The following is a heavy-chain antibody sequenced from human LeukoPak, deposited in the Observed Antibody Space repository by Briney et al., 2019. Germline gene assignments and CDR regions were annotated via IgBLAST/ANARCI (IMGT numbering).Heavy chain of an antibody. J-gene: IGHJ4*02. V-gene: IGHV3-23*01. CDR2: VTDSGDST. CDR3: AKGSAAARPYYFDY. Sequence: ETLSLTCAVYGGSFSGYYWSWVRQTPGKGLEWVSAVTDSGDSTYSADSVKGRFTISRDNSKNTLYLQMNSLRAEDTAVYLCAKGSAAARPYYFDYWGQGTLVTVSS. CDR1: GGSFSGYY. D-gene: IGHD6-6*01.